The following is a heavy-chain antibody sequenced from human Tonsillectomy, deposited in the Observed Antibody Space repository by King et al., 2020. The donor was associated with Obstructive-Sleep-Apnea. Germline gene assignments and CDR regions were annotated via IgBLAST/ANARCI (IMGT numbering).Heavy chain of an antibody. CDR3: AIAGRDGYNPLDY. D-gene: IGHD5-24*01. Sequence: VQLQQWGAGLLKPSETLSLTCAVYGGSLSGYYWSWIRQPPGKGLEWIGEINHSGSTNYNPSLKSLITISVETSKNQFSLKLTSATAADTAVYYCAIAGRDGYNPLDYWGQGTLVTVSS. J-gene: IGHJ4*02. CDR1: GGSLSGYY. CDR2: INHSGST. V-gene: IGHV4-34*01.